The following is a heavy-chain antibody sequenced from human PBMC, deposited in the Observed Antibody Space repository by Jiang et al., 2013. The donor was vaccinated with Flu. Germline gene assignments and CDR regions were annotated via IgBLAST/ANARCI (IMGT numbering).Heavy chain of an antibody. CDR1: GYTFTSYA. J-gene: IGHJ4*02. D-gene: IGHD2-21*01. CDR3: ARDPFGEVQSHLDY. V-gene: IGHV1-3*01. CDR2: INAGNGNT. Sequence: GAEVKKPGASVKVSCKASGYTFTSYAMHWVRQAPGQRLEWMGWINAGNGNTKYSQKFQGRVTITRDTSASTAYMELSSLRSEDTAVYYCARDPFGEVQSHLDYWGQGTLVTVSS.